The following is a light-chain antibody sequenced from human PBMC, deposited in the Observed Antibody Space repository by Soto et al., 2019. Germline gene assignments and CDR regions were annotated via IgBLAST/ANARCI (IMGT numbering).Light chain of an antibody. J-gene: IGLJ1*01. CDR3: CSYAGSSTSV. V-gene: IGLV2-23*02. Sequence: QSVLTQPASVSGSHGQSITISCTGTSSVVGSYNLVSWYQQHPGKAPKLMIYEVSKRPSGVSNRFSGSKSGNTASLTISGLQAEDEADYYCCSYAGSSTSVFGTGTKVTVL. CDR1: SSVVGSYNL. CDR2: EVS.